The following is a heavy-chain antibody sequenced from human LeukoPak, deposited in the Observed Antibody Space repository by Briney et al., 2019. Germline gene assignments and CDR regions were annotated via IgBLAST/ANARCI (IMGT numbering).Heavy chain of an antibody. CDR3: ARGPRRVAATRGYFQH. D-gene: IGHD2-15*01. Sequence: SETLSLTCAVYGGSFSGYYWSWIRQPPGKGLECIGEINHSGSTNYNPSLKSRVTISVDTSKNQFSLKLSSVTAADTAVYYCARGPRRVAATRGYFQHWGQGTLVTVSS. V-gene: IGHV4-34*01. J-gene: IGHJ1*01. CDR1: GGSFSGYY. CDR2: INHSGST.